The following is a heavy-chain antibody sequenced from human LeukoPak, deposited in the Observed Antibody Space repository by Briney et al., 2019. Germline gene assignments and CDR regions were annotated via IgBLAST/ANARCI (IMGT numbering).Heavy chain of an antibody. J-gene: IGHJ4*02. Sequence: GGSLILSCAASGFTFGNYWMHWVRQAPGKGLVWVSRINSDGRSISYADSVEGRFTISRDNAKNTLYLQMNSLRAEDTAVYYCARVRYSYGYDWWGQGTLVTVSS. D-gene: IGHD5-18*01. CDR2: INSDGRSI. V-gene: IGHV3-74*01. CDR1: GFTFGNYW. CDR3: ARVRYSYGYDW.